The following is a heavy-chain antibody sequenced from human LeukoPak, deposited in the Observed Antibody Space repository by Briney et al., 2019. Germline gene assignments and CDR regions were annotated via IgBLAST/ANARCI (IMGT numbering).Heavy chain of an antibody. CDR1: GYTFIDYY. J-gene: IGHJ4*02. D-gene: IGHD2-2*01. V-gene: IGHV1-2*02. CDR2: INPNSGAT. Sequence: ASVKVSSKSSGYTFIDYYIHWGRQAPGQGLEWRGSINPNSGATKYAQKFQGRVSMTRDTSINTAYMDLTNLRSDDTAIFYCARVKKLMPEFEFWGQGTLVTVSS. CDR3: ARVKKLMPEFEF.